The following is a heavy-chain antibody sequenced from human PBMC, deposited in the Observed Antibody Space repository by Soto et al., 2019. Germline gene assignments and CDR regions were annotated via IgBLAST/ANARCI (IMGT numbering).Heavy chain of an antibody. J-gene: IGHJ4*02. V-gene: IGHV2-70*01. Sequence: SGPTLVNPTQPLTLTCTFSGFSFSTSGMCVSWIRQPPGKALEWLALIDWDDDKYYSTSLKTRLTISKETSKNQVVLTMTNMDPVDTATYFCARSQKGDYSPFDSWGQGTPVTVSS. CDR2: IDWDDDK. CDR1: GFSFSTSGMC. CDR3: ARSQKGDYSPFDS. D-gene: IGHD4-17*01.